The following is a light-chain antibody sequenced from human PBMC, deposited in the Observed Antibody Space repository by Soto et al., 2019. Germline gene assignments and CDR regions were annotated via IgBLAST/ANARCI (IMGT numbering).Light chain of an antibody. J-gene: IGKJ1*01. Sequence: EIVLTQSPGTLSLAPGERATLSCRSSQSVGNNYLAWYQQKPGQAPRLLIYGASTRATRIPDRFSGSGSGTEFTLTISRLEPEDLAVYYCQQYGSSPPKTFGQGTKVDI. CDR1: QSVGNNY. CDR3: QQYGSSPPKT. V-gene: IGKV3-20*01. CDR2: GAS.